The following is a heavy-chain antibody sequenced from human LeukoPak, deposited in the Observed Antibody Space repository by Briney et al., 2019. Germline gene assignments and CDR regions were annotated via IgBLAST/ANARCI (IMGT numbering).Heavy chain of an antibody. Sequence: ASVKVSCKGSGYTLTELSMHWVRQAPGKGLEWMGGFDPEDGETIYAQKFQGRVTMTEDTSTDTAYMELSSLRSEDTAVYYCARELSVGRYCSSTSCQGNWFDPWGQGTLVTVSS. J-gene: IGHJ5*02. CDR2: FDPEDGET. CDR1: GYTLTELS. V-gene: IGHV1-24*01. D-gene: IGHD2-2*01. CDR3: ARELSVGRYCSSTSCQGNWFDP.